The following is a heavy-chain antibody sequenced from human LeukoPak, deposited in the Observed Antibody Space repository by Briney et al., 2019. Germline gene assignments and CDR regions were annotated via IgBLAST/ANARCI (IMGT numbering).Heavy chain of an antibody. D-gene: IGHD6-19*01. CDR1: GFTFNNYA. Sequence: PGGSLRLSCAGSGFTFNNYAMSWVRQAPGKGLEWVANIKQDGSEKYYVVSVKGRFTISRDNAKNSLYLQMNSLRAEDTAVYYCVRHSEGAGMFYWGQGTLVTVSS. CDR3: VRHSEGAGMFY. V-gene: IGHV3-7*03. J-gene: IGHJ4*02. CDR2: IKQDGSEK.